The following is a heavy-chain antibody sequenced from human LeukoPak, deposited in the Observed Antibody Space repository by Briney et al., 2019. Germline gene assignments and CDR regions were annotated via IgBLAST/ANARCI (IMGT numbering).Heavy chain of an antibody. CDR2: ISYDGSNK. CDR3: AKDPRGRELDHYFDY. Sequence: QSGGSLRLSCAASGFTFSSYGMHWVRQAPGKGLEWVAVISYDGSNKYYADSVKGRFTISRDNSKNTLYLQMNSLRAEDTAVYYCAKDPRGRELDHYFDYWGQGTLVTVSS. D-gene: IGHD1-26*01. CDR1: GFTFSSYG. J-gene: IGHJ4*02. V-gene: IGHV3-30*18.